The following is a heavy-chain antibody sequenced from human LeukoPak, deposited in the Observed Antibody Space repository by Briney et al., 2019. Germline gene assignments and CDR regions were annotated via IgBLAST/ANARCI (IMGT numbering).Heavy chain of an antibody. CDR2: IYYTGVI. CDR3: ARLTRLAPVGTTYYHSLDV. Sequence: SETLSLTCTVSGGSISGHYWSWIRQAPGKGLEWIGHIYYTGVINYDPSLKSRVTMLVDTSKNQFSLKVTSVTAADTAVYYCARLTRLAPVGTTYYHSLDVWGQGSTVTVSS. CDR1: GGSISGHY. D-gene: IGHD2-2*01. V-gene: IGHV4-59*08. J-gene: IGHJ6*02.